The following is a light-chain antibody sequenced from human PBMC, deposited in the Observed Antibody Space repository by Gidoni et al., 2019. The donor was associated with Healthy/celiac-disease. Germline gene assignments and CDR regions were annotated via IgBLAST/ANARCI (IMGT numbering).Light chain of an antibody. J-gene: IGKJ1*01. Sequence: DIVLTQSRDSLAVSLGERATINCKSSQSVLYSSNNKNYLAWYQQKPGQPPKLLIYWASTRESGVPDRISGSGSGTDFTLTISSLQAEDVAVYYCQQYYRTPWTFGQGTKVEIK. CDR3: QQYYRTPWT. CDR1: QSVLYSSNNKNY. CDR2: WAS. V-gene: IGKV4-1*01.